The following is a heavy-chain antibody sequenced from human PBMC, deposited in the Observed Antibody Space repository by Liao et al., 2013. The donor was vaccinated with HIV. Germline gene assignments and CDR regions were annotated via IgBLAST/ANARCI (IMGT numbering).Heavy chain of an antibody. CDR1: GGSFDDKH. CDR2: VSRGGRA. D-gene: IGHD2-2*01. J-gene: IGHJ6*03. V-gene: IGHV4-34*02. CDR3: GSTSNYYYMDV. Sequence: QVQLQQRDTGLVRPSETLSLTCAIYGGSFDDKHWAWIRQPPGKGLEWIGEVSRGGRADYNPSLKSRVTMSVDTSKNQFSLKLSSVTAADTAVYYCGSTSNYYYMDVWGKGTTVIVSS.